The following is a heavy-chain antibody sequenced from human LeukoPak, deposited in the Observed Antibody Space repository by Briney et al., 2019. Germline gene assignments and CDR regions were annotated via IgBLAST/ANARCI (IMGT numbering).Heavy chain of an antibody. CDR3: AREAGLERRPHGDAFDI. J-gene: IGHJ3*02. D-gene: IGHD1-1*01. Sequence: GASVKVSCKASGYTFTNYYMHWERQAPGQGLEWMGMISSTTGTAVYAQKFQGRITMTRDMSTYTVYMELSSLGSEDTAVYYCAREAGLERRPHGDAFDIWGQGTMVTVSS. CDR1: GYTFTNYY. V-gene: IGHV1-46*01. CDR2: ISSTTGTA.